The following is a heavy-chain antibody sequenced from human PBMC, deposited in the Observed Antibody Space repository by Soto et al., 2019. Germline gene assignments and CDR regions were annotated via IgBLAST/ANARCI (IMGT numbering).Heavy chain of an antibody. V-gene: IGHV3-48*02. Sequence: EVQVVESGGGLIQPGGSLRLSCAGSGFTFSNYNMDWVRQAPGKGLEWISYISTTSRTIFYADSVKGRFTISRDNARNSLFLQMNSLRDEDKAVYYCARDGSRGYDMDVWGQGTTVIVSS. CDR1: GFTFSNYN. CDR3: ARDGSRGYDMDV. J-gene: IGHJ6*02. D-gene: IGHD1-1*01. CDR2: ISTTSRTI.